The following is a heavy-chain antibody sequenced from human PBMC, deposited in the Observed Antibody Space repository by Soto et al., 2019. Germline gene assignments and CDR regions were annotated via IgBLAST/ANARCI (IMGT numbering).Heavy chain of an antibody. CDR3: AREVLSCSGVICYRRFDP. V-gene: IGHV1-18*01. CDR1: GYTFTSYG. CDR2: ISAYNGNT. Sequence: ASVKVSCKASGYTFTSYGISWVRQAPGQGLEWMGWISAYNGNTNYAQKLQGRVTMTTDTSTSTAYMELRSLRSDDTAVYYCAREVLSCSGVICYRRFDPWGQGTLVTVSS. J-gene: IGHJ5*02. D-gene: IGHD2-15*01.